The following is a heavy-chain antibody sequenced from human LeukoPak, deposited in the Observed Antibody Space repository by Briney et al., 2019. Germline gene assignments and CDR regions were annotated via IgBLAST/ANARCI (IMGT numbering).Heavy chain of an antibody. Sequence: GGSLRLSCAASGFTFTSYAMSGVRGAPGEGVEWVSAISGSGVRIYYADSVKGRFTISRDNSKNTLYLQMNSLRAEDTAVYYCAKAAPDYYASGSYYTGDYWGQGTLVTVSS. J-gene: IGHJ4*02. CDR2: ISGSGVRI. V-gene: IGHV3-23*01. CDR3: AKAAPDYYASGSYYTGDY. D-gene: IGHD3-10*01. CDR1: GFTFTSYA.